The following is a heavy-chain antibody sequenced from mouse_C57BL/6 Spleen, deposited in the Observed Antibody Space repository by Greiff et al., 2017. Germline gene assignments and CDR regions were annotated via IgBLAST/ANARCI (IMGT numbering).Heavy chain of an antibody. CDR3: ARSGSSYDGYAMDY. V-gene: IGHV1-55*01. CDR1: GYTFTSYW. D-gene: IGHD1-1*01. Sequence: QVQLQQPGAEFVKPGASVKMSCKASGYTFTSYWITWVKQRPGQGLEWIGDIYPGSGSTNYNEKFKSKATLTVDTSSSTAYMQLSSLTSEDSAVYYCARSGSSYDGYAMDYWGQGTSVTVSS. CDR2: IYPGSGST. J-gene: IGHJ4*01.